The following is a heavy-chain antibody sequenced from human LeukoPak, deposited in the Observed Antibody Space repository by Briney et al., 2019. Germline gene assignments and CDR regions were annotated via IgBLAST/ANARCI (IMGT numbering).Heavy chain of an antibody. CDR2: ISGSGGST. J-gene: IGHJ6*03. CDR3: AKDSSSYDWGYMDV. Sequence: GGSLRLSCAASGFTFSSYAMSWVRQAPGKGLEWVSAISGSGGSTYYADSVKGRSSISRDNSKNTLYLEMNSLRAEDTAVYYCAKDSSSYDWGYMDVWGKGTTVTISS. V-gene: IGHV3-23*01. D-gene: IGHD3-22*01. CDR1: GFTFSSYA.